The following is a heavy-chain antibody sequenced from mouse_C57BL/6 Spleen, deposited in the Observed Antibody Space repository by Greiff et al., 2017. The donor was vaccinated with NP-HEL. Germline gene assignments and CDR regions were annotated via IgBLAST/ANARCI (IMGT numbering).Heavy chain of an antibody. V-gene: IGHV1-53*01. CDR2: INPSNGGI. Sequence: QVQLQQPGADLVKPGASVKLSCKASGYTFTSYGMHWVQQRPGQGLEWIGNINPSNGGINYNEKFKSKSTLTVDKASSTAYMQLSSLTAADTADYEWAFITTVVAKAYWGQGTTLTVSS. D-gene: IGHD1-1*01. CDR3: AFITTVVAKAY. CDR1: GYTFTSYG. J-gene: IGHJ2*01.